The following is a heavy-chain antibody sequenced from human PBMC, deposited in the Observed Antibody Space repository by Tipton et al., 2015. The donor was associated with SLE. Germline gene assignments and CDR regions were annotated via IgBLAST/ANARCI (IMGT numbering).Heavy chain of an antibody. Sequence: TLSLTCAVSGDSITSGYYWGWIRQPPGKGLEWIGSIYHRMSTYYNPSLKSRVTISIDTSKNQFSLKMTSVTAADTAVYYCAREQKLVGMDVWGQGTPVIVSS. CDR3: AREQKLVGMDV. CDR2: IYHRMST. J-gene: IGHJ6*02. V-gene: IGHV4-38-2*02. CDR1: GDSITSGYY.